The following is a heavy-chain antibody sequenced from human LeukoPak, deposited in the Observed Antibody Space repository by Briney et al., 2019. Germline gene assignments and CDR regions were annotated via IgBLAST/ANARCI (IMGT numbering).Heavy chain of an antibody. CDR2: IYHTGRT. J-gene: IGHJ4*02. D-gene: IGHD1-26*01. Sequence: SGTLSLTCDVSGGSIGNGNWWSWVRQPPGKGLEWIGEIYHTGRTNYNPSLKSRVSISVDKSKNQLSLNLNSVTAADTAVYYCVRCGSYCLDYWGQGTLVTVSS. V-gene: IGHV4-4*02. CDR1: GGSIGNGNW. CDR3: VRCGSYCLDY.